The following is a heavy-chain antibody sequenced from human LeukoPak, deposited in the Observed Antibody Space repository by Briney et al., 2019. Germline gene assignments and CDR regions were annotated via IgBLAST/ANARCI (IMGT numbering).Heavy chain of an antibody. V-gene: IGHV1-18*01. Sequence: GASVKVSCKTSGYTFTNYGISWVRQAPGQGLEWMGWISTYNGDTKYAQKFQGRVTMTTDTSTTTAYMELRSLRSDDTAVYYCASGRDGYNYDFWGQGTLVTVSS. CDR1: GYTFTNYG. J-gene: IGHJ4*02. CDR2: ISTYNGDT. CDR3: ASGRDGYNYDF. D-gene: IGHD5-24*01.